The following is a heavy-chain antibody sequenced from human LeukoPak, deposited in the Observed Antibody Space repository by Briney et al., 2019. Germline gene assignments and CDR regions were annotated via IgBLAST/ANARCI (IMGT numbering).Heavy chain of an antibody. CDR3: AREVRSGPSQDGYFDY. CDR1: GFTFSSYT. V-gene: IGHV3-21*01. CDR2: ISSGSSFK. J-gene: IGHJ4*02. Sequence: PGGSLRLSCAASGFTFSSYTMNWVRQAPGKGLEWVSSISSGSSFKYYADSVKGRFTISRDNAKNSLYLQMNSLRAEDTAVYYCAREVRSGPSQDGYFDYWGRGALVTVSS. D-gene: IGHD3-10*01.